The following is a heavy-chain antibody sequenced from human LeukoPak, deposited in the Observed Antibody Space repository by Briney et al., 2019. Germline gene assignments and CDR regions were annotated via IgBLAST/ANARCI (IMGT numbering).Heavy chain of an antibody. V-gene: IGHV1-24*01. J-gene: IGHJ5*02. CDR1: GYTFTGYY. D-gene: IGHD3-22*01. CDR2: FGPEDGET. Sequence: ASVKVSCKASGYTFTGYYMHWVRQAPGKGLEWMGGFGPEDGETIYAQKFQGRVTITEDTSTDTAYMELSSLRSEDTAFYYCATENYYDSSGSHGWFDPWGQGTLVTVSS. CDR3: ATENYYDSSGSHGWFDP.